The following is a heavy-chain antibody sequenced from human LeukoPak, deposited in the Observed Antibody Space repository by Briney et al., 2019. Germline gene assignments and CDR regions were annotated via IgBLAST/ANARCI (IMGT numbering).Heavy chain of an antibody. CDR2: ISGSGGIT. V-gene: IGHV3-23*01. Sequence: GGSLRLSCAASGFTFSSYAMSWVRQAPGKGLEWVSAISGSGGITYYADSVKGRFTISREHSKNTLYLQMNSLRAEDTAVYYCAKPGYSSSWYYFDYWGQGTLVTVSS. CDR3: AKPGYSSSWYYFDY. CDR1: GFTFSSYA. J-gene: IGHJ4*02. D-gene: IGHD6-13*01.